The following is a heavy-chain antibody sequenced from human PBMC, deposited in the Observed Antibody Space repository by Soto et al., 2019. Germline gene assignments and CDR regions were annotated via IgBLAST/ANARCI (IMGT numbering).Heavy chain of an antibody. CDR3: ARESTGSYISWFDP. CDR1: GFTFISYG. Sequence: PGGTLRLSCAASGFTFISYGIHWIRQAPGKGLEWVAVIWYDGSNKYYADSVKGRFTISRDNSKITLYLQMNSLRAEDTVVYYCARESTGSYISWFDPWGQGTLVTISS. V-gene: IGHV3-33*01. D-gene: IGHD3-10*01. J-gene: IGHJ5*02. CDR2: IWYDGSNK.